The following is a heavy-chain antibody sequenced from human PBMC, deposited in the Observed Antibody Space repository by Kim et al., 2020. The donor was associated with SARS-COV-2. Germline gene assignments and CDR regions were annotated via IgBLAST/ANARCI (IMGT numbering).Heavy chain of an antibody. CDR3: VKGLNRDFPYSRVLDC. Sequence: GGSLRLSCTASGFAFNNYAMHWVRQSPGKGLEWVSLIGGDHTDTHYADSVKGRCTISRDNSKNSLFLQLDSLETEDTAFYYCVKGLNRDFPYSRVLDCWGQGTLVTVSS. CDR2: IGGDHTDT. J-gene: IGHJ4*02. D-gene: IGHD2-21*01. CDR1: GFAFNNYA. V-gene: IGHV3-43*02.